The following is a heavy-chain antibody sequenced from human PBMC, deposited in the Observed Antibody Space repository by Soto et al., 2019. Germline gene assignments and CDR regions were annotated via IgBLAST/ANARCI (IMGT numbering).Heavy chain of an antibody. D-gene: IGHD3-3*01. V-gene: IGHV5-51*01. CDR1: GYSFTGYW. Sequence: GESLKISCKGSGYSFTGYWIGWVRQMPGKGMEWMGIIYPDDSDTRYSPSFQGEVTISVDKSISTAYLQWSRLKASDTAIYYCARHRVRLLEGTYYYYSMDVWGQGTTVTVSS. J-gene: IGHJ6*02. CDR2: IYPDDSDT. CDR3: ARHRVRLLEGTYYYYSMDV.